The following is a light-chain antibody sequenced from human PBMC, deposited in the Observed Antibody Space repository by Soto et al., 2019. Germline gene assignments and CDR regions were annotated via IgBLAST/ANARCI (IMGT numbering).Light chain of an antibody. V-gene: IGKV3-15*01. CDR1: QSVSSN. CDR2: GTS. J-gene: IGKJ1*01. Sequence: EIVMTQSPATLSVSPGERATLSCRASQSVSSNLAWYQQKPGQAPRLLIYGTSTRATGIPARFSGSGSGTEFSLTINSLQSEYFAVYYCQQYNNWPRTFGQGTKVDIK. CDR3: QQYNNWPRT.